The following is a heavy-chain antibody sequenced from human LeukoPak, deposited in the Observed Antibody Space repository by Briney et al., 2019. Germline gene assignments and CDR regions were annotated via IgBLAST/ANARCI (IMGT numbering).Heavy chain of an antibody. D-gene: IGHD6-13*01. CDR3: AREYSSSWYGAYYYYMDV. Sequence: SETLSLTCAVYGGSFSAYYWSWIRQPPGKGLEWIGEINHSGSTNYNPSLKSRVTISVDTSKNQFSLKLSSVTAADTAVYYCAREYSSSWYGAYYYYMDVWGKGTTVTISS. V-gene: IGHV4-34*01. J-gene: IGHJ6*03. CDR2: INHSGST. CDR1: GGSFSAYY.